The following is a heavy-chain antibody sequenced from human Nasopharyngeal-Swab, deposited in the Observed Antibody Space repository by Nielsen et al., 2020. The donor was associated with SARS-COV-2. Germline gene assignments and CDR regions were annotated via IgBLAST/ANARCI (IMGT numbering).Heavy chain of an antibody. CDR3: AREMAPAGARRAFDV. CDR2: VNTDGSAT. V-gene: IGHV3-74*01. Sequence: WIRQPPGKGLEWVSRVNTDGSATSNAYSEKCLFTISRDTAKHTPYLQMYGLRGEDTAVYFSAREMAPAGARRAFDVWGQGTMVTVSS. J-gene: IGHJ3*01. D-gene: IGHD5-24*01.